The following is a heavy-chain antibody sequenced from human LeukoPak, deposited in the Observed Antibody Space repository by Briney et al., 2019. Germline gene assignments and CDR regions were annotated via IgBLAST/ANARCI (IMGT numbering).Heavy chain of an antibody. CDR3: ATDDTTYYYDSSGYHRN. CDR1: GYTLTELS. V-gene: IGHV1-24*01. Sequence: ASVTVSCKVSGYTLTELSMHWVRQAPGKGLEWMGGFYPEDGETIYAQKFQGRVTMTEDTSTDTAYMELSSLRSEDTAVYYCATDDTTYYYDSSGYHRNWGQGTLVTVSS. J-gene: IGHJ4*02. D-gene: IGHD3-22*01. CDR2: FYPEDGET.